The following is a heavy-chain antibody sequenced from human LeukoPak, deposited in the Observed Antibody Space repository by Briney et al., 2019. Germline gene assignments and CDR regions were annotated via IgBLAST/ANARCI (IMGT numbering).Heavy chain of an antibody. J-gene: IGHJ6*03. CDR2: IYSGGST. V-gene: IGHV3-53*01. CDR3: ATSRSYYYYYLDV. CDR1: GFTVSSNY. Sequence: GGSLRLSCAASGFTVSSNYMSWVRQAPGKGLEWVSVIYSGGSTYYADSVKGRFTISRDNSKNTLYLQMNSLRAEDTAVYYCATSRSYYYYYLDVWGKGTTVTVSS.